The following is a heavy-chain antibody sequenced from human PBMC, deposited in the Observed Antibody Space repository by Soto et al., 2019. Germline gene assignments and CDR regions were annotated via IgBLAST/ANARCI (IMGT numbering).Heavy chain of an antibody. J-gene: IGHJ5*02. CDR1: GGSISSSSYY. Sequence: QLQLQESGPGLVKPSETLSLTCTVSGGSISSSSYYWGWIRQPPGKGLEWIGSIYYSGSTYYNPSLKSRVTIYVDTSKNQFSLKLSSVTAADTAVYYCARHGRRWWNDLSNWFDPWGQGTLVTVSS. V-gene: IGHV4-39*01. D-gene: IGHD1-1*01. CDR3: ARHGRRWWNDLSNWFDP. CDR2: IYYSGST.